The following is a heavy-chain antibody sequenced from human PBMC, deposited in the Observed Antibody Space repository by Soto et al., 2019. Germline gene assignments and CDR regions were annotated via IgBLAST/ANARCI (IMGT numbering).Heavy chain of an antibody. D-gene: IGHD2-2*01. CDR2: IYYSGST. V-gene: IGHV4-39*01. Sequence: SETLSLTCTVSGGSISSSSYYWGWIRQPPGKGLEWIGSIYYSGSTYYNPSLKSRVTISVDTSKNQFSLKLSSVTAADTAVYYCARLRGSCSSTSCPRHFDYWGQGTLVTVSS. CDR1: GGSISSSSYY. CDR3: ARLRGSCSSTSCPRHFDY. J-gene: IGHJ4*02.